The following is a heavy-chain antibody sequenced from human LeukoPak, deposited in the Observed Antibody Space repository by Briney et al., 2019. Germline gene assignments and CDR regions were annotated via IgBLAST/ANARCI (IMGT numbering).Heavy chain of an antibody. J-gene: IGHJ4*02. CDR3: ARDSLDGGLFNFDY. CDR2: INPNSGGT. CDR1: GYTFTGYY. V-gene: IGHV1-2*02. D-gene: IGHD1-1*01. Sequence: EASVKVSCKASGYTFTGYYMHWVRQVPGQGLEWMGWINPNSGGTNYAQKFQGRVTMTRDTSISTAYMELSRLRSDDTAVYYCARDSLDGGLFNFDYWGQGTLVTVSS.